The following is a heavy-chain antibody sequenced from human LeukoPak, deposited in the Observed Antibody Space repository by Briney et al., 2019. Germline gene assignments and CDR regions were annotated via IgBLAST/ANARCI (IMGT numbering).Heavy chain of an antibody. CDR1: GYTFTSYY. J-gene: IGHJ3*02. D-gene: IGHD3-22*01. CDR3: ARDRSSGYFYI. V-gene: IGHV1-46*01. Sequence: ASVKVSCTASGYTFTSYYMHWVRQAPGQGLEWMGIINPSGGSTSYAQKLQGRVTMTTDTSTSTAYMELRSLRSDDTAVYYCARDRSSGYFYIWGQGTMVTVSS. CDR2: INPSGGST.